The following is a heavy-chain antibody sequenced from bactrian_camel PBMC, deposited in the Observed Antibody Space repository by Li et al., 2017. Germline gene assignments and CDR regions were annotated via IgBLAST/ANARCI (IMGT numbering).Heavy chain of an antibody. D-gene: IGHD2*01. Sequence: QVQLVESGGGLVQPGGSLRLSCAASGFTFSNNIISWVRQRPGKELEWVANIYADYGATHYADSVKGRFTISGDSAKNTVYLEMNSLKPEDTAIYYCAAGPPYHVTQCGYNYLGQGTQVTVS. CDR3: AAGPPYHVTQCGYNY. CDR1: GFTFSNNI. V-gene: IGHV3-2*01. CDR2: IYADYGAT. J-gene: IGHJ4*01.